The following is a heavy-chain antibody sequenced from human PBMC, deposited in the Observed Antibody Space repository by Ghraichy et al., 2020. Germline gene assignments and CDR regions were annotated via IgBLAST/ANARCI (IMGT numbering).Heavy chain of an antibody. CDR1: GFTFSSYG. D-gene: IGHD2-2*01. V-gene: IGHV3-30*18. CDR2: ISYDGSNK. CDR3: AKCIRYCSNTSCYSDYYGMDV. Sequence: GGSLRLSCAASGFTFSSYGMHWVRQAPGKGLEWVAVISYDGSNKYYADSVKGQFTISRDNSKNTLYLQMNSLRAEDTAVYYCAKCIRYCSNTSCYSDYYGMDVWGQPSTVTVYS. J-gene: IGHJ6*02.